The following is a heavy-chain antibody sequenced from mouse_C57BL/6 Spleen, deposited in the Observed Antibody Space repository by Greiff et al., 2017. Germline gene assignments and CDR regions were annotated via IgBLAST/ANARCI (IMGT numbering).Heavy chain of an antibody. CDR1: GYAFSSSW. J-gene: IGHJ2*01. V-gene: IGHV1-82*01. CDR2: IYPGDGDT. D-gene: IGHD1-1*01. CDR3: ARWPSITTVVAPFDY. Sequence: QLQQSGPELVKPGASVKISCKASGYAFSSSWMNWVKQRPGKGLEWIVRIYPGDGDTNYNGKFKGKATLTADKSSSTAYMQLSSLTSEDSAVYFCARWPSITTVVAPFDYWGQGTTLTVSS.